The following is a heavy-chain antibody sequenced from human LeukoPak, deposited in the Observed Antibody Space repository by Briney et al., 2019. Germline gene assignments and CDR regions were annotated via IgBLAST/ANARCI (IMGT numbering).Heavy chain of an antibody. CDR3: ARRYYDNSGHSYGYYFDY. V-gene: IGHV1-46*01. J-gene: IGHJ4*02. D-gene: IGHD3-22*01. CDR2: VDPSGGRT. CDR1: GYTFTSYY. Sequence: GASVKVSCKASGYTFTSYYIHWVRQAPGQGLEWMGTVDPSGGRTTYAREFQGRVTLTRDTSTSTAYMELSSLRSGDTAVYYCARRYYDNSGHSYGYYFDYWGQGTLVTVSS.